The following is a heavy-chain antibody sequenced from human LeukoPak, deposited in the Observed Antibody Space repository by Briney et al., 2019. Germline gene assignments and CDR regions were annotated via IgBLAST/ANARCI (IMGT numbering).Heavy chain of an antibody. CDR1: GFTFSSYG. Sequence: GGSLSLSCAASGFTFSSYGMHWVRQAPGKGLEWVAFIRYDGSNKYYADSVKGRFTISRDNSKNTLYLQMNSLRAEDTAVYYCATRLTGYYKGAFDYWGQGTLVTVSS. CDR2: IRYDGSNK. V-gene: IGHV3-30*02. CDR3: ATRLTGYYKGAFDY. J-gene: IGHJ4*02. D-gene: IGHD3-9*01.